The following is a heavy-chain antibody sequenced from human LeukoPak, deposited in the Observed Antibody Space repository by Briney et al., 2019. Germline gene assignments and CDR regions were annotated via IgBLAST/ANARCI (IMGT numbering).Heavy chain of an antibody. CDR1: GFTFSSYS. CDR2: ISISSSTI. CDR3: ARDRVDNWNYYYYYMDV. V-gene: IGHV3-48*01. J-gene: IGHJ6*03. D-gene: IGHD1-20*01. Sequence: PGGSLRLSCAASGFTFSSYSMNWVRQAPGKGLEWVHYISISSSTIYYADSVKGRFTISRDNAKNSLYLQMNSLRAEDTAVYYCARDRVDNWNYYYYYMDVWGKGTTVTVSS.